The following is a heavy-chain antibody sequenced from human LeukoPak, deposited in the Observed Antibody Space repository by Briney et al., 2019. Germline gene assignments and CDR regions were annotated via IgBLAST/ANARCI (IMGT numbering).Heavy chain of an antibody. J-gene: IGHJ6*02. V-gene: IGHV3-23*01. D-gene: IGHD3-22*01. CDR2: ISGSGAST. Sequence: GRSLRLSCAASGFTFSNYAMSWVRQAPGQELEWVSAISGSGASTYYADSVKGRFTISRDNSKNTMYLQMNSLRAEDTAVYYCAKDLYFDSSGPRYYHYAMDVWGQGTTVTVSS. CDR1: GFTFSNYA. CDR3: AKDLYFDSSGPRYYHYAMDV.